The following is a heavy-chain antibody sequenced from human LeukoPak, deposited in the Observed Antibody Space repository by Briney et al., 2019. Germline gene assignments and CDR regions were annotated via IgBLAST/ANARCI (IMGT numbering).Heavy chain of an antibody. CDR2: INHSGST. CDR1: GGSFSGYY. Sequence: PSETLSLTCAVYGGSFSGYYWSWIRQPPGKGLEWIGEINHSGSTNYNPSLKSRDTISVDTSKNQFSLKLSSVTAADTAVYYCAMRGYSSSINYMDVWGKGTTVTVSS. V-gene: IGHV4-34*01. CDR3: AMRGYSSSINYMDV. D-gene: IGHD6-13*01. J-gene: IGHJ6*03.